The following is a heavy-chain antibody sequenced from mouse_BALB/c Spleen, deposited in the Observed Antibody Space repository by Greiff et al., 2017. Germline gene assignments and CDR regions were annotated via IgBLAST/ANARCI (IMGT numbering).Heavy chain of an antibody. CDR1: GFTFSSYA. CDR2: ISSGGST. CDR3: ANYYDYAPFAY. V-gene: IGHV5-6-5*01. J-gene: IGHJ3*01. Sequence: EVKLMESGGGLVKPGGSLKLSCAASGFTFSSYAMSWVRQTPEKRLEWVASISSGGSTYYPDSVKGRFTISRDNARNILYLQMSRLRSEDTAMYYCANYYDYAPFAYWGQGTLVTVSA. D-gene: IGHD2-4*01.